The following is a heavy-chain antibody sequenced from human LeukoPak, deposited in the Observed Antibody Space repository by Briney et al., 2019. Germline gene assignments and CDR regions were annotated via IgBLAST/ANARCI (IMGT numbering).Heavy chain of an antibody. CDR2: IKQDGSEK. J-gene: IGHJ4*02. V-gene: IGHV3-7*01. D-gene: IGHD6-19*01. CDR1: GFTFSSYW. CDR3: ARAGWYSSGWNPFDY. Sequence: GGSLRLSCAASGFTFSSYWMSWVRQAPGKGLEWVANIKQDGSEKNYVGSVKGRFTISRDNAKNSLYLQMNSLRAEDTAVYYCARAGWYSSGWNPFDYWGQGTLVTVSS.